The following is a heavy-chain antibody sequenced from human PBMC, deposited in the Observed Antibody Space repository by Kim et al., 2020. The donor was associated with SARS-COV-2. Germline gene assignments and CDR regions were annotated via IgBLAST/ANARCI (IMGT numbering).Heavy chain of an antibody. V-gene: IGHV4-39*07. Sequence: RVTISVDTSKNQFSLKLSSVTAADTAVYYCARVPGSYYDILTGYGTWFDPWGQGTLVTVSS. J-gene: IGHJ5*02. D-gene: IGHD3-9*01. CDR3: ARVPGSYYDILTGYGTWFDP.